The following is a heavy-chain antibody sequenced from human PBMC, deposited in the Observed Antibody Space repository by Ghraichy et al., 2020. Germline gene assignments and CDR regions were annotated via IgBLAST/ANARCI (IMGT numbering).Heavy chain of an antibody. CDR3: AKDLGWRFGELNSDFDY. Sequence: RGSLRLSCAASGFTFSSYAMSWVRQAPGKGLEWVSAISGSGGSTYYADSVKGRFTISRDNSKNTLYLQMNSLRAEDTAVYYCAKDLGWRFGELNSDFDYWGQGTLVTVSS. CDR2: ISGSGGST. CDR1: GFTFSSYA. J-gene: IGHJ4*02. V-gene: IGHV3-23*01. D-gene: IGHD3-10*01.